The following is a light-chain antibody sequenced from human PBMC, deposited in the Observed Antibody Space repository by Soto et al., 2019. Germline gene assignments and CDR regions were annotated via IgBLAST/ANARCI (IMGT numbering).Light chain of an antibody. CDR3: QQRSTSIT. J-gene: IGKJ5*01. V-gene: IGKV3-11*01. CDR1: QTVSSY. Sequence: IVLTQSPATLSLWPGETAILSCRASQTVSSYLSWYQHKPCQAPRLLIYDASKRAPGIPARFSGSGSGTDFTLTISSLEPEDLAVYYCQQRSTSITFGQGTRLEIE. CDR2: DAS.